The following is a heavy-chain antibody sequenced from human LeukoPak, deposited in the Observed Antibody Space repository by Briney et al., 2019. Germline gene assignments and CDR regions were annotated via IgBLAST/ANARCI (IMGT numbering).Heavy chain of an antibody. CDR3: ARAYIVVVPAATGVADY. J-gene: IGHJ4*02. CDR1: GYSISNGYY. V-gene: IGHV4-38-2*01. CDR2: IYHSGST. D-gene: IGHD2-2*01. Sequence: PSETLSLTCAVSGYSISNGYYWGWIRQPPGKGLEWIGSIYHSGSTYYNPSLKSRVTISVDTSKNQFSLKLSSVTAADTAVYYCARAYIVVVPAATGVADYWGQGTLVTVSS.